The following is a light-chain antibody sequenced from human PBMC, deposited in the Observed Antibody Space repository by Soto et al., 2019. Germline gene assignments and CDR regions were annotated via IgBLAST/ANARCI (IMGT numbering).Light chain of an antibody. Sequence: DIQMTQSPSTLSASVGDRVTITCRASQSISTWLAWYQQNPGKAPKVLIYKASSLETGVPPRFSGSGSGTEFTLTISSLQPGDFATDYCQQYDSYPYTFGQGTKLEIK. CDR2: KAS. CDR3: QQYDSYPYT. V-gene: IGKV1-5*03. J-gene: IGKJ2*01. CDR1: QSISTW.